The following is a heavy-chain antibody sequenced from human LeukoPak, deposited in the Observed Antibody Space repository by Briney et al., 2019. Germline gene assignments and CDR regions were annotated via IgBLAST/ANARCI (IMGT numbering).Heavy chain of an antibody. CDR3: ARGSTYYDSSGQVPFDY. Sequence: PGGSLRLSCAASGFTFSSYGMHWVRQAPGKGLEWVAAISYDGSNKFYADSVKGRFTISRDNSKNTLYLQMNSLRAEDTAVYYCARGSTYYDSSGQVPFDYWGQGTLVTVSS. CDR2: ISYDGSNK. D-gene: IGHD3-22*01. J-gene: IGHJ4*02. V-gene: IGHV3-30*03. CDR1: GFTFSSYG.